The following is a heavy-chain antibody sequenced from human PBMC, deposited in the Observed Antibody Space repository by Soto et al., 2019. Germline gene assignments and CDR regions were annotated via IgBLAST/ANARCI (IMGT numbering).Heavy chain of an antibody. D-gene: IGHD2-8*02. CDR3: TRDLNHDTGP. Sequence: GVPKRLCCGAVEFTCVGFGMRCVRQAPGKGLEGVANISPDGSEEYYVDSVKGRFTISRDNAKNSVYLQMNSLRGEDTALYYCTRDLNHDTGPWGQGTQVTVSS. V-gene: IGHV3-7*04. CDR2: ISPDGSEE. J-gene: IGHJ5*02. CDR1: EFTCVGFG.